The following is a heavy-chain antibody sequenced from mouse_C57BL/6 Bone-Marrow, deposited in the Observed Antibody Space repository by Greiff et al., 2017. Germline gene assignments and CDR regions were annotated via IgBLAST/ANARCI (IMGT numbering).Heavy chain of an antibody. Sequence: QVQLQQPGAELVKPGASVKLSCKASGYTFTSYWMHWVKQRPGRGLEWIGRIDPNSGGTKYNEKFKSKATLTVDKPSSTAYMQLSILTADDSAVYYCARGGHYGYYYYYAMDYWGQGTSVTVSS. CDR2: IDPNSGGT. J-gene: IGHJ4*01. V-gene: IGHV1-72*01. CDR3: ARGGHYGYYYYYAMDY. CDR1: GYTFTSYW. D-gene: IGHD2-12*01.